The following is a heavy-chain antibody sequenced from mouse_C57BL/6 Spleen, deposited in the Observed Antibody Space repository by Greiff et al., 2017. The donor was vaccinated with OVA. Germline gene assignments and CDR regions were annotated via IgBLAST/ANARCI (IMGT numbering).Heavy chain of an antibody. D-gene: IGHD3-2*02. V-gene: IGHV14-3*01. CDR2: IDPANGNT. Sequence: EVMLVESVAELVRPGASVKLSCTASGFNIKNTYMHWVKQRPEQGLEWIGRIDPANGNTKYAPKFQGKATITADTSSNTAYLQLSSLTSEDTAIYYCARPDSSGYVNYIDYWGQGTTLTVSS. CDR1: GFNIKNTY. J-gene: IGHJ2*01. CDR3: ARPDSSGYVNYIDY.